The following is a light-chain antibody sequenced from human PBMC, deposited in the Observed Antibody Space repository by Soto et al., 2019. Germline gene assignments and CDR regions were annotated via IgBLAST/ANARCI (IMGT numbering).Light chain of an antibody. CDR1: SSNTGAGYV. V-gene: IGLV1-40*01. J-gene: IGLJ3*02. CDR3: QSYDSRLSAWV. Sequence: QSVLTQPPSVSGAPGQRVTISCTGSSSNTGAGYVVHWYQQSPGRAPKLLISGNNKRPSGVPDRFSGSKSGTSASLAITGLQAEDEADYYCQSYDSRLSAWVFGGGTKLTVL. CDR2: GNN.